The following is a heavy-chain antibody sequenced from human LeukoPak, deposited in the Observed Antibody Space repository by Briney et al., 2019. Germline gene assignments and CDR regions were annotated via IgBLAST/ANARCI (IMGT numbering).Heavy chain of an antibody. D-gene: IGHD2-15*01. CDR1: GYTFTGYY. Sequence: WASVKVSCKASGYTFTGYYMHWVRQAPGQGLEWMGWINPNSGGTNYAQKFQGRVTMTRDTSISTAYMELSRLRSDDTAVHYCARETCSGGSCYSWYRTNPYGMDVWGQGTTVTVSS. V-gene: IGHV1-2*02. CDR2: INPNSGGT. CDR3: ARETCSGGSCYSWYRTNPYGMDV. J-gene: IGHJ6*02.